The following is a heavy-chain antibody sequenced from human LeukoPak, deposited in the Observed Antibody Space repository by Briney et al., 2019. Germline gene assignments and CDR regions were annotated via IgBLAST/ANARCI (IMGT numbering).Heavy chain of an antibody. CDR3: ARVRGSYFPVFGY. V-gene: IGHV3-21*01. J-gene: IGHJ4*02. CDR1: GFTLSSHS. Sequence: GGSLRLSCAASGFTLSSHSMKWVRQAPGKGLQWISSISSSSIYIYYADSVKGRFTISRGNAKNSLYLQMNSLRAEDTAVYYCARVRGSYFPVFGYWGQGTLVTVSS. D-gene: IGHD1-26*01. CDR2: ISSSSIYI.